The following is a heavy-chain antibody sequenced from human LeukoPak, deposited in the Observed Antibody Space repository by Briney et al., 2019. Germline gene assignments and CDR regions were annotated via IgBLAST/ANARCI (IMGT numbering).Heavy chain of an antibody. Sequence: GGSLRLSCAASGFTFSSYGMHWVRQAPGKGLEWVAVISYDGSNKYYADSVKGRFTISRDNSKNTLYLQMNSLRAEDTAVYYCAKDTSRAYNYGSGSYWHFDYWGQGTLVTVSS. D-gene: IGHD3-10*01. CDR1: GFTFSSYG. CDR3: AKDTSRAYNYGSGSYWHFDY. V-gene: IGHV3-30*18. J-gene: IGHJ4*02. CDR2: ISYDGSNK.